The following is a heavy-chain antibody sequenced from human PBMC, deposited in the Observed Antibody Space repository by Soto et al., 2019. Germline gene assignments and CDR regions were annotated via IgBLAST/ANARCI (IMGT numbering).Heavy chain of an antibody. CDR3: AKRTVGWYFDL. CDR2: ISGSVGST. D-gene: IGHD4-17*01. Sequence: EVQLLESGGGLVQPGGSLRLYCAASGFTFSSYAMNWVRQAPGKGLEWVSVISGSVGSTDYADAVKGRFTISRDNAKNTLYLQMKRLRAEDTAVYYCAKRTVGWYFDLWGRGTLVTVYS. V-gene: IGHV3-23*01. J-gene: IGHJ2*01. CDR1: GFTFSSYA.